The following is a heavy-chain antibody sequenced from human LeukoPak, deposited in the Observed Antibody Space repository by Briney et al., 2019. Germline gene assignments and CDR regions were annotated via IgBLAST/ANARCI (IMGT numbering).Heavy chain of an antibody. D-gene: IGHD5-18*01. CDR1: GGSMSGHS. V-gene: IGHV4-34*01. Sequence: SETLSLTCTVSGGSMSGHSWSWIRQPPGKGLEWIGEINHSGSTNYNPSLKSRVTISVDTSKNQFSLKLSSVTAADTAVYYCARIIYSYGRRHFDYWGQGTLVTVSS. J-gene: IGHJ4*02. CDR2: INHSGST. CDR3: ARIIYSYGRRHFDY.